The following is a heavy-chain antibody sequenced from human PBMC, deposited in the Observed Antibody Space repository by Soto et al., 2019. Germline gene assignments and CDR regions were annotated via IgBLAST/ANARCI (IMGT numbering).Heavy chain of an antibody. D-gene: IGHD2-21*02. Sequence: QVQLVQSGAEVKQPGSSVKVSCTASGGTFSSYAISWVRQAPGQGLEWMGGIIPIFGTANYAQKFQGRVTITADESTSTAYMELSSLRSEDTAVYYCARGHCGGDCYSEYYFDYWGQGTLVTVSS. CDR1: GGTFSSYA. CDR2: IIPIFGTA. V-gene: IGHV1-69*01. CDR3: ARGHCGGDCYSEYYFDY. J-gene: IGHJ4*02.